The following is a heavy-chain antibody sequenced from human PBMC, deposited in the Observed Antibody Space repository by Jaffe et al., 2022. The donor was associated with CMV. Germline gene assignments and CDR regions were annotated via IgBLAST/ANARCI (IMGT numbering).Heavy chain of an antibody. CDR1: GFTFSSYA. J-gene: IGHJ4*02. V-gene: IGHV3-64D*06. D-gene: IGHD3-22*01. Sequence: EVQLVESGGGLVQPGGSLRLSCSASGFTFSSYAMHWVRQAPGKGLEYVSAISSNGGSTYYADSVKGRFTISRDNSKNTLYLQMSSLRAEDTAVYYCVKGGITMIVVVITAFDYWGQGTLVTVSS. CDR3: VKGGITMIVVVITAFDY. CDR2: ISSNGGST.